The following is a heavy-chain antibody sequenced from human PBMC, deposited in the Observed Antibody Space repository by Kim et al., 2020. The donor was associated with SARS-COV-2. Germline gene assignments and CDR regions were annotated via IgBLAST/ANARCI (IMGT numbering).Heavy chain of an antibody. V-gene: IGHV3-74*01. CDR3: AGAASHGMDV. J-gene: IGHJ6*02. Sequence: YAGSVRGRYTISRDNAKTTLFLQMNDLRGEDTARYFCAGAASHGMDVWGQGTTVTVSS. D-gene: IGHD6-13*01.